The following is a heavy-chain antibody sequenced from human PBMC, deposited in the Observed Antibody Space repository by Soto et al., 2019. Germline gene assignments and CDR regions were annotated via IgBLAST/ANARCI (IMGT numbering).Heavy chain of an antibody. D-gene: IGHD1-1*01. CDR3: ARDREGLDPYYFDY. CDR1: GGSISSYY. CDR2: IYYSGST. V-gene: IGHV4-59*01. J-gene: IGHJ4*02. Sequence: SETLSLTCTVSGGSISSYYWSWIRQPPGKGLEWIGYIYYSGSTNYNPSLKSRVTISVDTSKNQFSLKLSSVTAADTAVYYCARDREGLDPYYFDYWGQGTLVTVSS.